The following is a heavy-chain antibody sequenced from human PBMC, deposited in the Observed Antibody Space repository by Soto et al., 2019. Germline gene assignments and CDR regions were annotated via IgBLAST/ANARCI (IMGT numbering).Heavy chain of an antibody. CDR2: IYFTGNT. CDR1: GGSITSSSHF. V-gene: IGHV4-39*01. D-gene: IGHD6-25*01. Sequence: PSETLSLTCSASGGSITSSSHFWGWVRQPPGKGLEWFGTIYFTGNTYYTPSLKSRLTMSIDTSKNEFSLRLNSVTAADTAVYYCAGQTFTIAAASYGRSNWFDPWGPGTLVTVSS. J-gene: IGHJ5*02. CDR3: AGQTFTIAAASYGRSNWFDP.